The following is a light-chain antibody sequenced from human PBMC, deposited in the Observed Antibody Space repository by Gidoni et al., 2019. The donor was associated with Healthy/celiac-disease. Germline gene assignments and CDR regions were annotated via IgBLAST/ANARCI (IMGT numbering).Light chain of an antibody. CDR1: QDISNY. J-gene: IGKJ4*01. CDR2: VAS. V-gene: IGKV1-33*01. CDR3: QQYDNLRLT. Sequence: DIQMTQSPSSLSASVGDRVTITCQASQDISNYLNWYQQNPGKAPKLLIYVASNLETGVPSRFSGSGSGTDFTFTISSLQPEDIATYYCQQYDNLRLTFXGXTKVEIK.